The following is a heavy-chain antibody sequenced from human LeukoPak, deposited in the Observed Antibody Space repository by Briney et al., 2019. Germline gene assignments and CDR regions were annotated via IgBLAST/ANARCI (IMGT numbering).Heavy chain of an antibody. CDR2: IEKDASRA. V-gene: IGHV3-23*03. D-gene: IGHD1-26*01. CDR1: GFTFSDFA. CDR3: AKQEGALIQNWCFDH. Sequence: PGGSLRLSCGASGFTFSDFAMSWVRLAPGKGLEWVSSIEKDASRAYYADSVRGRLTVSRDNSKNTLYLQTSSLRVEDTALYYCAKQEGALIQNWCFDHWGLGTLVTVSS. J-gene: IGHJ4*02.